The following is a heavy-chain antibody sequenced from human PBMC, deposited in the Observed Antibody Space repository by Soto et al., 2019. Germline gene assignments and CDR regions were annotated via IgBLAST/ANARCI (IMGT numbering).Heavy chain of an antibody. V-gene: IGHV1-2*04. CDR2: INPDSGGT. CDR3: ARDLTGTGYDAFDI. D-gene: IGHD1-1*01. J-gene: IGHJ3*02. CDR1: GFTFSDYY. Sequence: GASVQVSCKASGFTFSDYYIHWLRQAPGQGPEWMGLINPDSGGTRFAQKFQGWVTMTRDTSINTAYMELSRLRFNDTAVYYCARDLTGTGYDAFDIWGQGTMVTVSS.